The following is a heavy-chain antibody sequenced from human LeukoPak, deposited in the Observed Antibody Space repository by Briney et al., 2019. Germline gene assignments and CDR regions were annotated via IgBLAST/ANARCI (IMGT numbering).Heavy chain of an antibody. CDR3: ARGGVATIPDY. CDR1: GGSISSGGYY. V-gene: IGHV4-31*03. J-gene: IGHJ4*02. CDR2: IYYSGST. Sequence: SETLSLTCTVSGGSISSGGYYWSWIRQHPGKGLEWIGYIYYSGSTYYNPSLKSRVTISVDTSKNQFSLKPSSVTAADTAVYYCARGGVATIPDYWGQGTLVTVSS. D-gene: IGHD5-12*01.